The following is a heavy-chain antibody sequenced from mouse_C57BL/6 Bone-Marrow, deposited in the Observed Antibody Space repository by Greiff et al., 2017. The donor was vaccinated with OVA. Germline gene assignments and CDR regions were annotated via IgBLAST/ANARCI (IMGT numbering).Heavy chain of an antibody. CDR1: GYTFTSYW. V-gene: IGHV1-53*01. CDR3: ARNWDSYAMDY. Sequence: QVQLKESGTELVKPGASVKLSCKASGYTFTSYWMHWVKQRPGQGLEWIGNINPSNGGTNYNEKFKSKATLTVDKSSSTAYMQLSSLTSEDSAVYYCARNWDSYAMDYWGQGTSVTVSS. D-gene: IGHD4-1*01. J-gene: IGHJ4*01. CDR2: INPSNGGT.